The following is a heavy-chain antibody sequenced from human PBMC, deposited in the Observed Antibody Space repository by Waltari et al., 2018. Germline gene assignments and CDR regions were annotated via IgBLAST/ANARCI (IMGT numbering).Heavy chain of an antibody. D-gene: IGHD3-10*01. CDR1: RFTFSSYA. CDR2: ISGSGGST. Sequence: EVQLLESGGGLVQTGGSLRLSCAASRFTFSSYAMSWVRQAPGKGMEWISVISGSGGSTYYADSVRGRFTISRDKSKNTLYLQMNTLSADDTAVYYCARLPGTSHYGMDVWGQGTTVTVSS. J-gene: IGHJ6*02. V-gene: IGHV3-23*01. CDR3: ARLPGTSHYGMDV.